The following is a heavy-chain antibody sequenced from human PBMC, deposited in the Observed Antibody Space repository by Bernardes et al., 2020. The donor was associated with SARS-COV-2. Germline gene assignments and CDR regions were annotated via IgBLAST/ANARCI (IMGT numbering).Heavy chain of an antibody. CDR2: IWYDGSNK. CDR3: ARDEWGGIPSTLFDY. J-gene: IGHJ4*02. V-gene: IGHV3-33*01. CDR1: GFTFSSYG. D-gene: IGHD3-16*01. Sequence: GGSLRLSCAASGFTFSSYGMHWVRQAPGKGLEWVAVIWYDGSNKYYADSVKGRFTISRDNSKNTLYLQMNSLGAEDTAVYYFARDEWGGIPSTLFDYWGQGTLVTVSS.